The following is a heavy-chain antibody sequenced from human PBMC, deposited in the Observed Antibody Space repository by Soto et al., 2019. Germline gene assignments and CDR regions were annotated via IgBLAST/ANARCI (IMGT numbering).Heavy chain of an antibody. J-gene: IGHJ5*02. CDR3: AEWARYCSGADCRA. CDR1: VFPFSSRA. V-gene: IGHV3-23*01. D-gene: IGHD2-15*01. CDR2: NSGSGTIT. Sequence: EVQLLESGGGLVQPGGSLRLACEASVFPFSSRAMRWVRQAPAKGLEWVSANSGSGTITYYADYVKGRFTIYRDTSKNTLYLQMNSLRADDTAVYYCAEWARYCSGADCRAWGQGTLVNVSS.